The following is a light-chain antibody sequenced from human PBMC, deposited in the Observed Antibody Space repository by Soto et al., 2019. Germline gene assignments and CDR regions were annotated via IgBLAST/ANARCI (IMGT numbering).Light chain of an antibody. CDR2: GAS. Sequence: EIVLTQSPATLSVSPGERATLSCRDSQSVSSNLAWYQQKPGQAPRLLIYGASTRATGIPARFSGSGSGTEFTLTISSLQSEDFAVYYCQKYNNWPPLTFGGGTKVEIK. V-gene: IGKV3-15*01. J-gene: IGKJ4*01. CDR1: QSVSSN. CDR3: QKYNNWPPLT.